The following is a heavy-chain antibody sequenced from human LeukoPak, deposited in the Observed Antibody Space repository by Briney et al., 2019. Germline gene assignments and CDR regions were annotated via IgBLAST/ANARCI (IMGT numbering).Heavy chain of an antibody. CDR3: ARGRGSSSWRFYYYYGMDV. D-gene: IGHD6-13*01. V-gene: IGHV1-69*13. Sequence: ASVKVSCKASGGTFSSYAISWVRQAPGQGLEWMGGIIPIFGTANYAQKFQGRVTITADESTSTAYMELSSLRSEDTAVYYCARGRGSSSWRFYYYYGMDVWGQGTTVTVSS. CDR1: GGTFSSYA. CDR2: IIPIFGTA. J-gene: IGHJ6*02.